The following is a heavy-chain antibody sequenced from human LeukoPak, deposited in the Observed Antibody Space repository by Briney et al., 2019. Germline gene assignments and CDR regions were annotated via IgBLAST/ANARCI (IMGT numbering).Heavy chain of an antibody. V-gene: IGHV3-74*01. CDR2: INEDGSIT. Sequence: GSLRLSCAVSGFTFMTYWMHWVRQVPGEGLVWVSRINEDGSITNYADSVKVRFSISRDNAKNTLYLQMNSLRAEDTAVYYCGRDLGGRSGYWGQGTLVTVSS. J-gene: IGHJ4*02. D-gene: IGHD1-26*01. CDR3: GRDLGGRSGY. CDR1: GFTFMTYW.